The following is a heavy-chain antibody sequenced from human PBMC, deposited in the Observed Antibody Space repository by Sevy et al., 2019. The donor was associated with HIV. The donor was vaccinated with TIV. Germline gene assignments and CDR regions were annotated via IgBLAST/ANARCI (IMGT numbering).Heavy chain of an antibody. V-gene: IGHV3-23*01. J-gene: IGHJ5*02. Sequence: GESLKISCAASGFTFSSYAMSWVRQAPGKGLEWVSSLSGSGDSTYYADSVKGRLTISRDNSRNTLYLQMNSLRAEDTALYYCAKDGGCYPEGWFDPWGQGTLVTVSS. CDR1: GFTFSSYA. D-gene: IGHD3-22*01. CDR3: AKDGGCYPEGWFDP. CDR2: LSGSGDST.